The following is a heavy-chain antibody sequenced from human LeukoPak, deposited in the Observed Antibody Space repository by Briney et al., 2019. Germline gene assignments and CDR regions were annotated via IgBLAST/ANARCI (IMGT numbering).Heavy chain of an antibody. CDR1: GFIVSSNY. CDR2: ISSSSSYI. CDR3: ARGYCSSTSCCLFDY. J-gene: IGHJ4*02. V-gene: IGHV3-21*01. D-gene: IGHD2-2*01. Sequence: GGSLRLSCAASGFIVSSNYMSWVRQAPGKGLEWVSSISSSSSYIYYADSVKGRFTISRDNAKNSLYLQMNSLRAEDTAVYYCARGYCSSTSCCLFDYWGQGTLVTVSS.